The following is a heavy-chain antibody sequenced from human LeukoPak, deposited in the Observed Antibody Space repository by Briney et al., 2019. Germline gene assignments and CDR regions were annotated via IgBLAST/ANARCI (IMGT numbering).Heavy chain of an antibody. CDR2: IYYSGST. V-gene: IGHV4-39*01. Sequence: SETLSLTCTVSGGSISSSSYYWVWIRQPPGKGLEWIGSIYYSGSTYYNPSLKSRVTISVDTSKNQFSLKLSSVTAADTAVYYCARPWSDALQIWRQGTMVTVSS. CDR1: GGSISSSSYY. CDR3: ARPWSDALQI. J-gene: IGHJ3*02.